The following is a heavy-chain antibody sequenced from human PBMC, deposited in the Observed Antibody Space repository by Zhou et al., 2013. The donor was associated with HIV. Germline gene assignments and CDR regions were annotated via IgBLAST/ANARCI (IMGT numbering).Heavy chain of an antibody. CDR2: IYYSGTT. V-gene: IGHV4-59*11. Sequence: VQLQESGPGLVKPSKTLSLTCTVSGGSISSHYWSWIRQPPGKRLEWIGHIYYSGTTNYNPSLKSRVTMSVDTSKNHFSLKLSSVTAADTAVYYCARLYCTTTSCYSDAFDIWGRGTRVTVSS. D-gene: IGHD2-2*01. CDR1: GGSISSHY. CDR3: ARLYCTTTSCYSDAFDI. J-gene: IGHJ3*02.